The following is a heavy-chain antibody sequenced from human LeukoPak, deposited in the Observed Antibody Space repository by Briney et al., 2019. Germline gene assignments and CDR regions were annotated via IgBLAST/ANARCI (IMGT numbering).Heavy chain of an antibody. Sequence: GGSLRLSCAASGFTFSSYAVHWVRQPPGKGLEWVAVISYDGTSQYYADSVKGRFTISRDNSKNTLYLQMSSLRVEDTAVYYCARVGAPAAYCQYYYYMDVWGKGTVVTVSS. CDR3: ARVGAPAAYCQYYYYMDV. J-gene: IGHJ6*03. D-gene: IGHD2-21*01. V-gene: IGHV3-30-3*01. CDR1: GFTFSSYA. CDR2: ISYDGTSQ.